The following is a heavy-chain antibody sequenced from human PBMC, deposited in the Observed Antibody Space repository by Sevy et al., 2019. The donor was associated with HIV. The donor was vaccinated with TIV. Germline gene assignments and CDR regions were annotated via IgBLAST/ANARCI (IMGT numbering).Heavy chain of an antibody. Sequence: SETLSLTCAVYGGSFSGYYWSWIRQPPGKGLEWIGEINHSGSTNYNPSLKSRVTISVVTSKNQFSLKLSSVTAADTAVYYCARISRVLRFLEWLSRTGWFDPWVQGTLVTVSS. J-gene: IGHJ5*02. CDR2: INHSGST. CDR1: GGSFSGYY. V-gene: IGHV4-34*01. D-gene: IGHD3-3*01. CDR3: ARISRVLRFLEWLSRTGWFDP.